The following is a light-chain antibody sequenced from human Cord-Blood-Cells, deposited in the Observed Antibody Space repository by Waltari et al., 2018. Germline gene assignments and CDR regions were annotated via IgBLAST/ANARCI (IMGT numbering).Light chain of an antibody. J-gene: IGLJ3*02. CDR2: RNN. CDR3: AAWDDSLSGWV. V-gene: IGLV1-47*01. Sequence: QSVLTQPPSASGTPGQRVTISCSGSSSNIGSNYVYWYQQLPGTAPKLLIYRNNQRPSGVPGRCSGSKSGTSASLAISGLRSEDEADYYWAAWDDSLSGWVFGGGTKLTVL. CDR1: SSNIGSNY.